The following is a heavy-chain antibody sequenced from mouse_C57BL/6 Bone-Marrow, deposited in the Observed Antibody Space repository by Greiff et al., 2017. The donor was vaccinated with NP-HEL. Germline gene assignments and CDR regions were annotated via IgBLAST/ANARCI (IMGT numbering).Heavy chain of an antibody. V-gene: IGHV1-64*01. CDR1: GYTFTSYW. D-gene: IGHD1-1*01. Sequence: VQLQQPGAELVQPGASVKLSCKASGYTFTSYWMHWVKQRPGQGLEWIGMIHPNSGSTNYNENVKSKATLTVDKSSSTAYMQLSSLTSEGAAVYYCAREPFTTVVAGYWYFDVWGTGTTVTVSS. J-gene: IGHJ1*03. CDR3: AREPFTTVVAGYWYFDV. CDR2: IHPNSGST.